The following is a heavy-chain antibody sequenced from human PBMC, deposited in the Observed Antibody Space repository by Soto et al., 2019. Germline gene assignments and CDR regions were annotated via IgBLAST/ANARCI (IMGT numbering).Heavy chain of an antibody. J-gene: IGHJ4*02. V-gene: IGHV3-53*04. CDR3: ATGRAASSESDFDY. Sequence: EVQLVESGGGLVQPGGSLRLSCAASGFTVSSNYMSWVRQAPGKGLEWVSAIYSGGSTYYAVSVKGRLTISRHNSKNTLYLQMNSLRAKDTAVYYCATGRAASSESDFDYWGQGNLVTVSS. D-gene: IGHD6-6*01. CDR1: GFTVSSNY. CDR2: IYSGGST.